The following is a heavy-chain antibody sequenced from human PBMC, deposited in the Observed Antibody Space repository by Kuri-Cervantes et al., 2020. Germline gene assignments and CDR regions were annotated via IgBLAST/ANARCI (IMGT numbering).Heavy chain of an antibody. V-gene: IGHV4-30-2*01. CDR3: ARTRPHVDY. CDR1: GGSISSGGYS. J-gene: IGHJ4*02. Sequence: SETLSLTCAVSGGSISSGGYSWSWIRQPPGKGLEWIGYIYHSGSTYYNPSLKSRVTISVDTSKNQFSLKLSSVTAADTAVYYCARTRPHVDYWGQGTLVTDSS. CDR2: IYHSGST.